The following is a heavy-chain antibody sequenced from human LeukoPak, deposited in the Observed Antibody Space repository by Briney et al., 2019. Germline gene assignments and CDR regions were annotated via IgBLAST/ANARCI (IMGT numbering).Heavy chain of an antibody. D-gene: IGHD3-22*01. CDR3: ARDDDTSSHYSLFEY. CDR1: GFTLTRHG. Sequence: GGSLRLSCAAFGFTLTRHGMHWVRQAPGKGLEWVAVLWAHGRSEYYADSVKGRFSISRDTSRSTVYLQMNSLRAEDTAVYYCARDDDTSSHYSLFEYWGQGTRVTVSS. CDR2: LWAHGRSE. V-gene: IGHV3-33*01. J-gene: IGHJ4*02.